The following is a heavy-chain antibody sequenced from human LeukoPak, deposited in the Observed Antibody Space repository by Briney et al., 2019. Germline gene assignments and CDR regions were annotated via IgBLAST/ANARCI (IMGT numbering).Heavy chain of an antibody. V-gene: IGHV4-38-2*02. J-gene: IGHJ4*02. CDR1: DDSITIYY. D-gene: IGHD3-9*01. Sequence: SETLSLTCTVSDDSITIYYWGWIRQPPGKGLEWIGSIYHSGSTYYNPSLKSRVTISVDTSKNQFSLKLSSVTAADTAVYYCARDSLKGRYFDWLSYFDYWGQGTLVTVSS. CDR2: IYHSGST. CDR3: ARDSLKGRYFDWLSYFDY.